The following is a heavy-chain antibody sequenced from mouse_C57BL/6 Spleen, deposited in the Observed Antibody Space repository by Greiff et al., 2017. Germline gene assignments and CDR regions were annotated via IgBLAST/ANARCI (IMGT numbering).Heavy chain of an antibody. CDR2: ISDGGSYT. J-gene: IGHJ2*01. CDR1: GFTFSSYA. V-gene: IGHV5-4*01. Sequence: EVKLVESGGGLVKPGGSLKLSCAASGFTFSSYAMSWVRQTPEKRLEWVATISDGGSYTYYPDNVKGRFTISRDNAKNNLYLQMSHLQSEDTAMYYCAREHLDYFDYWGQGTTLTVSS. CDR3: AREHLDYFDY.